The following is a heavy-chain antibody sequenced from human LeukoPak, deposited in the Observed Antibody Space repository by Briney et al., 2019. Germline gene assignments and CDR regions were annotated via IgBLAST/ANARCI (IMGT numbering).Heavy chain of an antibody. CDR2: INPNSGDT. Sequence: ASVKVSCKASGYTFTGYYMHWVRQAPGQGLEWMGWINPNSGDTNYAQKFQGRVTMTRDTSISTAYMELSRLRSDDTAVYYCARGLFWSGYGYWGQGTLVTVSS. J-gene: IGHJ4*02. CDR3: ARGLFWSGYGY. V-gene: IGHV1-2*02. CDR1: GYTFTGYY. D-gene: IGHD3-3*01.